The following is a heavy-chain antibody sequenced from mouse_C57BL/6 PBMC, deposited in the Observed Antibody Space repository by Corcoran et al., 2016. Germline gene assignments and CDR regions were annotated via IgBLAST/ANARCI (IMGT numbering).Heavy chain of an antibody. J-gene: IGHJ4*01. D-gene: IGHD2-2*01. Sequence: QIQLVQSGPELKKPGETVKISCKASGYTFTTYGMSWVKQAPGKGLKWMGWINTYSGAPTYADDFKGRFAFSLETSASTAYLQINNLKNADTATYFCVRGVTANALDYWGQGTSVTVSS. CDR3: VRGVTANALDY. CDR2: INTYSGAP. V-gene: IGHV9-3*01. CDR1: GYTFTTYG.